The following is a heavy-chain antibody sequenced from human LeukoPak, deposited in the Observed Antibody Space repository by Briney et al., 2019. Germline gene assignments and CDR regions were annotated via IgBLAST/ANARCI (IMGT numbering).Heavy chain of an antibody. J-gene: IGHJ4*02. Sequence: SETLSLTCTVSGGSISSYYWSWIRQPPGKGLEWIGYIYYSGSTNYNPSLKSRVTISVDTSKNQFSLKLSSVTAADTAVYYCARCVRDSSGWGRIDYWGQGTLVTVSS. CDR2: IYYSGST. CDR3: ARCVRDSSGWGRIDY. D-gene: IGHD6-19*01. CDR1: GGSISSYY. V-gene: IGHV4-59*08.